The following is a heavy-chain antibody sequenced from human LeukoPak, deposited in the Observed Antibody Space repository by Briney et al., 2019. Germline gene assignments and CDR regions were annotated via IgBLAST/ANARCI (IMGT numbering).Heavy chain of an antibody. CDR3: ARESPRTFGWRKYYGMDV. V-gene: IGHV3-33*01. Sequence: GGSLRLSCAASGFTFSSYGMHWVRQAPGKGLEWVAVIWYDGSNKYYADSVKGRFTISRDNPRNTLYLEINSLRAEDTAVYYCARESPRTFGWRKYYGMDVWGQGTTVTVSS. CDR2: IWYDGSNK. D-gene: IGHD2/OR15-2a*01. J-gene: IGHJ6*02. CDR1: GFTFSSYG.